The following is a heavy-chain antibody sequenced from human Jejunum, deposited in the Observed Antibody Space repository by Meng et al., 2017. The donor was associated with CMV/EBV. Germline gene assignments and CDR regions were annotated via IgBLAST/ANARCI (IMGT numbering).Heavy chain of an antibody. V-gene: IGHV1-2*02. CDR1: GYRFTGDC. CDR2: IDPSSGDT. CDR3: AKDSTYDAT. J-gene: IGHJ4*02. D-gene: IGHD2/OR15-2a*01. Sequence: QAQLVQSGAEVKKPGASVKVSCKASGYRFTGDCIHWVRQAPGQGLGWMGWIDPSSGDTKKAQKFQGRVTLTRDTSISTAYMELSSLTSDDTAVYYCAKDSTYDATWGQGTLVTVAS.